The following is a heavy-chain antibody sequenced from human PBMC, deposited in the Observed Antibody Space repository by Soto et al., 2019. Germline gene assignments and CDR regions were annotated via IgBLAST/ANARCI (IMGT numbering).Heavy chain of an antibody. V-gene: IGHV4-31*03. CDR2: IYDSGTT. J-gene: IGHJ4*02. CDR1: GDSITGGYY. Sequence: QVQLQESGPGLVKPSQTLSLTCTVSGDSITGGYYWSWIRQNPGKGLEWIGYIYDSGTTYYNPSLKSRVIMSVDTSKNQFFLKLTSVTSADTAVYYCARELDYWGQGALVTVSS. CDR3: ARELDY.